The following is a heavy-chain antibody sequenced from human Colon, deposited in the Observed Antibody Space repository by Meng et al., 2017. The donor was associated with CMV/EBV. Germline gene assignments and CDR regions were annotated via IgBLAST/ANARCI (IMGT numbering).Heavy chain of an antibody. J-gene: IGHJ4*02. D-gene: IGHD1-26*01. CDR3: ARDIDSAEGY. Sequence: QVQWVQSGVEVEKPGSAVRSSCNASGGAFSRYAISWVRQAPGQGLEWMGGIIPIFGTANYAQKFQGRVTITADESTSTAYMELSSLRSEDTAVYYCARDIDSAEGYWGQGTLVTVSS. V-gene: IGHV1-69*12. CDR2: IIPIFGTA. CDR1: GGAFSRYA.